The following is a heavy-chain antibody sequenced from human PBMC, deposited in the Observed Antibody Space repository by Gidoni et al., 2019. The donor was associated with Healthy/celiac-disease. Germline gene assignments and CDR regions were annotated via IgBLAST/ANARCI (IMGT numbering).Heavy chain of an antibody. CDR3: AREWRNGPELERRASLAFDI. Sequence: CAVYGGSFSGYYWSWIRQPPGKGLEWIGEINHSGSTNYNPSLKSRVTISVDTSKNQFSLKLSAVTAADTAVYYCAREWRNGPELERRASLAFDIWGQGTMVTVSS. CDR1: GGSFSGYY. CDR2: INHSGST. V-gene: IGHV4-34*01. J-gene: IGHJ3*02. D-gene: IGHD1-1*01.